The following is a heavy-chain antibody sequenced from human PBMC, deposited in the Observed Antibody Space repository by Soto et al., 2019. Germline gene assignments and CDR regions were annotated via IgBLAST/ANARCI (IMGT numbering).Heavy chain of an antibody. CDR2: ISYDGSNK. V-gene: IGHV3-30*18. J-gene: IGHJ4*02. Sequence: QVQLVESGGGVVQPGRSLRLSCAASGFTFSSYGMHWVRQAPGKGLEWVAVISYDGSNKCYADSVKGRVTISRDNSKNTLYLQMNSLRAEDTAVYYCAKDGGGGQHIAAAGTYVWYYFDYWGQGTLVTVSS. CDR3: AKDGGGGQHIAAAGTYVWYYFDY. CDR1: GFTFSSYG. D-gene: IGHD6-13*01.